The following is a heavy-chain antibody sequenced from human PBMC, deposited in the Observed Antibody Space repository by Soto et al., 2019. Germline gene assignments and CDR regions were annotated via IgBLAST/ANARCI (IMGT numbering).Heavy chain of an antibody. CDR1: GFSFSDTW. CDR2: IKDRSFGATA. Sequence: GGSLRLCCAASGFSFSDTWMNGVRQDPGKGLEWVGRIKDRSFGATADYAAPVRGRFTISRDDSKNTLFLQMNGLKTEDTGLYFCTRSLIIAATGQYWGPGTMVTVSS. V-gene: IGHV3-15*07. CDR3: TRSLIIAATGQY. J-gene: IGHJ4*02. D-gene: IGHD2-15*01.